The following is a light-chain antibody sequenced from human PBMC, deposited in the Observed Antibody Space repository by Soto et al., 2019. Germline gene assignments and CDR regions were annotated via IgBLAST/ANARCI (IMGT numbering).Light chain of an antibody. J-gene: IGKJ4*01. V-gene: IGKV1-39*01. Sequence: DIQMTQSPSSLSESIGDRVTLTCRASQRISTFLNWYQQKPGKAPKLLIYAASSLQSGVPSRFSGSGSGTDFTLTISSLQPDDFATYYCQQTYTTPLTFGGGTKVEIK. CDR2: AAS. CDR1: QRISTF. CDR3: QQTYTTPLT.